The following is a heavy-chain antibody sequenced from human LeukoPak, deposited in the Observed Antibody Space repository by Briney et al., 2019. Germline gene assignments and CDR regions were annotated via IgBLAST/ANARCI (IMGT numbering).Heavy chain of an antibody. V-gene: IGHV2-70*01. D-gene: IGHD5-12*01. J-gene: IGHJ4*02. Sequence: KVSGLALVKPTQTLTLTCTFSGFSLSTSGMCVSWIRQPPGKALEWLALIDWDDDKYYSTSLKTRLTISKDTSKNQVVLTMTNMDPVDTATYYCARTRGYSGYDSGDFDYWGQGTLVTVSS. CDR1: GFSLSTSGMC. CDR3: ARTRGYSGYDSGDFDY. CDR2: IDWDDDK.